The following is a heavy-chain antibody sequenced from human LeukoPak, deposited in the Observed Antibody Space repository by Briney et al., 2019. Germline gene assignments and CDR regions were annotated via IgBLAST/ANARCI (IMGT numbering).Heavy chain of an antibody. CDR1: GYTFPDYA. Sequence: ASVKVTCKGSGYTFPDYAITRVRQPPALGLQWMGFISTYNGNTNYAQNLQGRFTMTRDKSTGTAFMELRSLTSDDTAVYFCARGRGDRTRHLDYWGQGTLVTVSS. D-gene: IGHD3-10*01. CDR2: ISTYNGNT. CDR3: ARGRGDRTRHLDY. V-gene: IGHV1-18*01. J-gene: IGHJ4*02.